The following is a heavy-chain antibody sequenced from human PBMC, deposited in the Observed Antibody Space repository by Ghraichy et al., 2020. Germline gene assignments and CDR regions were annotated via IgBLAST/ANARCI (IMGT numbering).Heavy chain of an antibody. CDR2: IDWDDDK. CDR3: ARSVAGRHSSGYYYVDFDY. J-gene: IGHJ4*02. V-gene: IGHV2-70*01. Sequence: SGPTLVKPTQTLTLTCTFSGFSLSTSGMCVSWIRQPPGKALEWLALIDWDDDKYYSTSLKTRLTISKDTSKNQVVLTMTNMDPVDTATYYCARSVAGRHSSGYYYVDFDYWGQGTLVTVSS. D-gene: IGHD3-22*01. CDR1: GFSLSTSGMC.